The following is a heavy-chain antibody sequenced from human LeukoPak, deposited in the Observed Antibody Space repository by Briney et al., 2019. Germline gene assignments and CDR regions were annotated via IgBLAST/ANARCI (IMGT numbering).Heavy chain of an antibody. D-gene: IGHD5-24*01. CDR1: GFTVSSNY. CDR3: ARGRDGYNYIPVD. CDR2: IYSGGST. J-gene: IGHJ4*02. Sequence: GGSLRLSCAASGFTVSSNYMTWVRQAPGKGLEWVSLIYSGGSTYYADSVKGRFTISRDNARNSLYLQLNSLRADDTAVYYCARGRDGYNYIPVDWGQGTLVTVSS. V-gene: IGHV3-53*01.